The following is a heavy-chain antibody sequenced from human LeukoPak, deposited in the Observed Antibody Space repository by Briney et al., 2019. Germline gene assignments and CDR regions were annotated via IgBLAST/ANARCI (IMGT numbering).Heavy chain of an antibody. CDR2: IYYSGST. Sequence: SETLSLTCTVSGGSISSSSYYWGWIRQPPGKGLEWIGSIYYSGSTYYNPSLKSRVTISVDTSKNQFSLKLSSVTAADTAVYYCARDYYDSSGYYFDYWGQGTLVTVSS. V-gene: IGHV4-39*07. J-gene: IGHJ4*02. CDR1: GGSISSSSYY. D-gene: IGHD3-22*01. CDR3: ARDYYDSSGYYFDY.